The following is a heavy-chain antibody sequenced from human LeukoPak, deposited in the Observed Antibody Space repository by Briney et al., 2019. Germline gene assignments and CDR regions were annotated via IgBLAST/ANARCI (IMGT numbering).Heavy chain of an antibody. CDR1: GFTFSSYW. J-gene: IGHJ6*03. V-gene: IGHV3-74*01. Sequence: GGSLRLSCAASGFTFSSYWMHWVRQAPVKGLVWVSRINTDGSSTSYADSVKGRFTISRDNAKNTLYLQMNSLRAEDTAVYYCARGSQGNWNYAHYYYYMDVWGKGTTVTVSS. CDR2: INTDGSST. D-gene: IGHD1-7*01. CDR3: ARGSQGNWNYAHYYYYMDV.